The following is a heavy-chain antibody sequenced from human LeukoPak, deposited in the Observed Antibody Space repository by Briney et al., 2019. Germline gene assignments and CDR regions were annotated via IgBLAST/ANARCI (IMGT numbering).Heavy chain of an antibody. Sequence: PRGSLRLSCVASGFTLRSYGMHWVRQAPGKGLGWVAVIWNDGSKEDYADSVKGRFTISRDESKNTVYLEMDSLRAEDTAVYYCARANSFGDHRDGYDYFDYWGRGTLATVSS. J-gene: IGHJ4*02. V-gene: IGHV3-33*01. CDR1: GFTLRSYG. CDR3: ARANSFGDHRDGYDYFDY. CDR2: IWNDGSKE. D-gene: IGHD4-17*01.